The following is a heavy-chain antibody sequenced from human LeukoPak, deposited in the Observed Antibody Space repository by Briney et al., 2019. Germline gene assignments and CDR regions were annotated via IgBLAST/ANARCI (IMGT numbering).Heavy chain of an antibody. CDR3: ATSRYCSGGDCYSLAFDI. V-gene: IGHV3-64*01. Sequence: SGGSLRLSCAASGFTFSNYFMHWVRQAPGKGLEYFSAISRTGSTTYYTNSVKGRFTISRDNSKNTLYLQMGGLRAEDMAVYYCATSRYCSGGDCYSLAFDIWGRGTMVTVSS. CDR2: ISRTGSTT. CDR1: GFTFSNYF. D-gene: IGHD2-15*01. J-gene: IGHJ3*02.